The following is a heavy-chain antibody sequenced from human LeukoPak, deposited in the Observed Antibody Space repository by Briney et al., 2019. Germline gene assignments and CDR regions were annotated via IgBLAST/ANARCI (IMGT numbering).Heavy chain of an antibody. CDR3: ARDGYNSGYFDY. J-gene: IGHJ4*02. Sequence: KSSETLSFTCTVSGASISSGGYYWNWIRQPPGKGLEWIGYIYYTRSTSYSPSLQSRLTISVDTSKNQFYLKLSSVTAADTAVYYCARDGYNSGYFDYWGQGTLVTVSS. V-gene: IGHV4-30-4*01. CDR1: GASISSGGYY. D-gene: IGHD5-24*01. CDR2: IYYTRST.